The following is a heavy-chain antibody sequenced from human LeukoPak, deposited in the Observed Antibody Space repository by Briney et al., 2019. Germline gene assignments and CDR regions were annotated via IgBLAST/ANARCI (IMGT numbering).Heavy chain of an antibody. CDR2: ISPNSGGT. V-gene: IGHV1-2*02. J-gene: IGHJ4*02. Sequence: GASVKVSCKASGYTFTGYYIHWVRQAPGQGLEWMGWISPNSGGTNYAQKFQGRVTMTRDTSISIAYMELSSLRSDDTAVYYCARGCSSTTCYTSGFDYWGQGTLVTVSS. CDR1: GYTFTGYY. CDR3: ARGCSSTTCYTSGFDY. D-gene: IGHD2-2*02.